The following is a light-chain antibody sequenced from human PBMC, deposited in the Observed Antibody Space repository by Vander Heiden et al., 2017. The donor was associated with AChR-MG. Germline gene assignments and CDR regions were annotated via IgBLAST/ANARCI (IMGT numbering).Light chain of an antibody. CDR3: QQDNSYPWT. CDR1: QSISSW. V-gene: IGKV1-5*01. J-gene: IGKJ1*01. Sequence: DIQMTQSPSTLSASVGDRVTITCRASQSISSWLAWYQQKPGKAPKLLIYDAASLERGVPSRFSGSGSGTEFTLTISSLQPDDFATYYCQQDNSYPWTFGQGTKVEIK. CDR2: DAA.